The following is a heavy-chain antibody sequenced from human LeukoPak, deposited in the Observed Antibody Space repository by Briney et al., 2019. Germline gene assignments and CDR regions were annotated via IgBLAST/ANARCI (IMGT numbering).Heavy chain of an antibody. CDR3: ARVGPEYCINDSGVCVGAWFDP. CDR2: ISDYSGNT. J-gene: IGHJ5*02. D-gene: IGHD2-8*01. CDR1: GYTFTNYA. V-gene: IGHV1-18*01. Sequence: ASVKVSCKTSGYTFTNYAIIWVRQAPGQGLEWMGWISDYSGNTNYAQKFQGRVTMTTDTSTSTAYMELRSLRSDDTAVFYCARVGPEYCINDSGVCVGAWFDPWGQGTLVTVSS.